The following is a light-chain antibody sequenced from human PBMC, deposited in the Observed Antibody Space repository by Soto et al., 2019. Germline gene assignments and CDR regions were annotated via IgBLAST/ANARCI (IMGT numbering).Light chain of an antibody. V-gene: IGKV3-15*01. CDR1: QSVSSN. Sequence: EIVMTQSPATLSLSPGERATLSCRASQSVSSNLAWYQQKPGQAPRLLIYGASTRATGIPARFSGSGSGTEFTLTISSLQSADFAVYYCQQYNNYPPYTFGQGTKLEIK. J-gene: IGKJ2*01. CDR3: QQYNNYPPYT. CDR2: GAS.